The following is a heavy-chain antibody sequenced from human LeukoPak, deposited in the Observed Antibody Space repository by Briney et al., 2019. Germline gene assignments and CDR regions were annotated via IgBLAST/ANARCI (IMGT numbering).Heavy chain of an antibody. J-gene: IGHJ5*02. CDR3: ARDRVVVVPATGVSCFDP. CDR1: GYTFTRYY. V-gene: IGHV1-2*02. CDR2: INPNSGGT. Sequence: ASGKVSCKASGYTFTRYYMDWVRQAPGQGLEGRGGINPNSGGTNYAQKFQRRLTMTSSTSISTAYMELSRLRSDDTAVYYCARDRVVVVPATGVSCFDPWGQGTLVTVSS. D-gene: IGHD2-15*01.